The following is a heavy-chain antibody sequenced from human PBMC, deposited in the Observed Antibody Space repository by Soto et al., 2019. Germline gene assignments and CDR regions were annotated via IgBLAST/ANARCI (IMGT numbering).Heavy chain of an antibody. Sequence: PSETLSLTCTVSGGSISSSSYYWGWIRQPPGKGLEWIGSIYYSGSTHYNSSLKSRVTISVDTSKNQFSLKLSSVTAADTAVYYCARVLRYFDWSTQYYMDVWGKGTTVTVSS. CDR2: IYYSGST. J-gene: IGHJ6*03. V-gene: IGHV4-39*01. CDR1: GGSISSSSYY. D-gene: IGHD3-9*01. CDR3: ARVLRYFDWSTQYYMDV.